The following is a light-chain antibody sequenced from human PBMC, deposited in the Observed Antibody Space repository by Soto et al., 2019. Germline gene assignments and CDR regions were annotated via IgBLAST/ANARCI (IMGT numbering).Light chain of an antibody. CDR1: QNINDW. CDR2: KAS. V-gene: IGKV1-5*03. CDR3: QQYNTYSFT. Sequence: DIQMTQSPSTLSASVGDRVTITCRASQNINDWLAWYQQKPGKAPRLLIYKASTLESGVPSRFSGSGVGTEFTLTISSLQPDDFATYYCQQYNTYSFTFGPGAKVDIK. J-gene: IGKJ3*01.